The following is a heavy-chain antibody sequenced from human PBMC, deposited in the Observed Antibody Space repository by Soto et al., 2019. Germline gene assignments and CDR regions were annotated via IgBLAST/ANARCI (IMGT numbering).Heavy chain of an antibody. J-gene: IGHJ6*02. Sequence: ASVKVSCKASGYTFTGYYMHWVRQAPGQGLEWMGWINPNSGGTNYAQKFQGWVTMTRDTSISTAYMELSRLRSDDTAVYYCARGLRITIFGVVLYYYYGKDVWGQGTTVTVSS. V-gene: IGHV1-2*04. CDR2: INPNSGGT. D-gene: IGHD3-3*01. CDR3: ARGLRITIFGVVLYYYYGKDV. CDR1: GYTFTGYY.